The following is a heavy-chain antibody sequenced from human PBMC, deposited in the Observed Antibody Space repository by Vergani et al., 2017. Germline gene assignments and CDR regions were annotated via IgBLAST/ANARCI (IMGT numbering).Heavy chain of an antibody. Sequence: QVPLQQWCAGLLKPSETLSLTCAVYGGSFSGYYWSWIRQPPGKGLEWIGEINHSGSTNYNPSLKSRVTISVDTSKNQFSLKLSSVTAADTAVYYCASSKKRPSLQYWGQGTLVTVSS. CDR2: INHSGST. CDR1: GGSFSGYY. D-gene: IGHD2/OR15-2a*01. V-gene: IGHV4-34*01. J-gene: IGHJ4*02. CDR3: ASSKKRPSLQY.